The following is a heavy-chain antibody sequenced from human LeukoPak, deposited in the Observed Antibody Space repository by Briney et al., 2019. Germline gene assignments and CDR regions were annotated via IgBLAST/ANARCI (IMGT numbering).Heavy chain of an antibody. CDR1: GGSLSGYY. Sequence: SETLSLTCAVYGGSLSGYYWSWIRQPPGKGLEWIGYIYYRGSTNYNPSLKSRVTISVDTSKNQFSLKLSSVTAADTAVYYCARVDSYMDVWGKGTTVTVSS. V-gene: IGHV4-59*12. CDR2: IYYRGST. J-gene: IGHJ6*03. CDR3: ARVDSYMDV.